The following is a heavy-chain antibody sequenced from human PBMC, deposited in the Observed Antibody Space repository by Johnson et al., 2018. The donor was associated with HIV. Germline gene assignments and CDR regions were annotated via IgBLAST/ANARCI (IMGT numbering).Heavy chain of an antibody. Sequence: VQLVESGGGLVQPGGSLRLSCAASGFTVSSYDMHWVRQATGKGLEWVSAIGTAGDTYYAASVRGRLTIHRENAKNSLDLQMNSLRAEDTAVYYCAKEARRYYDILTSGAFDIWGQGTMVTVSS. V-gene: IGHV3-13*01. D-gene: IGHD3-9*01. J-gene: IGHJ3*02. CDR3: AKEARRYYDILTSGAFDI. CDR1: GFTVSSYD. CDR2: IGTAGDT.